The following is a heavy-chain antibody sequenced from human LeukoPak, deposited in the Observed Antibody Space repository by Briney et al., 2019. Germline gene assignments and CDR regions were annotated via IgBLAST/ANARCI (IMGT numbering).Heavy chain of an antibody. J-gene: IGHJ4*02. CDR2: INPNSGGT. CDR1: GYTFTGYH. CDR3: ARDLRSGWYGSTVDY. Sequence: ASVKVSCKASGYTFTGYHMHWVRQAPGQGLEWMGWINPNSGGTNYAQKFQGRVTMTRDTSISTAYMELSRLRSDDTAVYYCARDLRSGWYGSTVDYWGQGTLVTVSS. V-gene: IGHV1-2*02. D-gene: IGHD6-19*01.